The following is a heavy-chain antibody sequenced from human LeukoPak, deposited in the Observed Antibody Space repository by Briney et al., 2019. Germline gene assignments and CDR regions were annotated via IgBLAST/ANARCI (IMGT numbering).Heavy chain of an antibody. CDR1: GFYFRDHW. CDR2: IKTDGSET. D-gene: IGHD6-19*01. Sequence: GGSLRLSCAASGFYFRDHWMDWVRQAPGKELEWVGHIKTDGSETYYLDSLKGRISISRDNTNNALYLQMNSLRVEDTAIYYRVKNDGWFHLAQWGQGTLVTVSS. CDR3: VKNDGWFHLAQ. J-gene: IGHJ4*02. V-gene: IGHV3-7*03.